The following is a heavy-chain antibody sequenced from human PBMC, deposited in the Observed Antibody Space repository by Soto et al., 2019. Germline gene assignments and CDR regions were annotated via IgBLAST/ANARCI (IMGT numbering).Heavy chain of an antibody. J-gene: IGHJ6*03. CDR2: IYYSGST. D-gene: IGHD3-3*01. CDR1: GGSISSGGYY. Sequence: ASETLSLTCTVSGGSISSGGYYWSWIRQHPGKGLEWIGYIYYSGSTYYNPSLKSRVTISVDTSKNQFSLKLSSVTAADTAVYYCARVGYYDFWSGYSAPYYMDVWGKGTTVTVSS. CDR3: ARVGYYDFWSGYSAPYYMDV. V-gene: IGHV4-31*03.